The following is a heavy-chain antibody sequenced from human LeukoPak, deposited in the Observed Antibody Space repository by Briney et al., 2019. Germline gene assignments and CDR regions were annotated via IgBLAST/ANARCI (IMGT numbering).Heavy chain of an antibody. CDR2: MNPNSGNT. D-gene: IGHD1-14*01. J-gene: IGHJ5*02. V-gene: IGHV1-8*03. CDR3: ARGFRSANRQGFDP. CDR1: GYTFTSYD. Sequence: GASVKVSCKASGYTFTSYDINWVRQATGQGLEWMGWMNPNSGNTGYAQKFQGRVTITRNTSISTAYMELSSLRSEDTAVYYCARGFRSANRQGFDPWGQGTLVTVSS.